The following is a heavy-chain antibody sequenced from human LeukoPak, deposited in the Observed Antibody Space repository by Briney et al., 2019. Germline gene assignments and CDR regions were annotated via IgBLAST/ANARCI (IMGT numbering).Heavy chain of an antibody. Sequence: VGSLRLSCAASGFTFSSYSMNWVRQAPGKGLEWVSYISSGGSSIYYADSVKGRFTISRDNSKNTVSLQMNSLRAEDTAVYYCAKDDRYTSSWLLDYWGQGTLVTVSS. CDR1: GFTFSSYS. V-gene: IGHV3-48*01. D-gene: IGHD6-13*01. CDR2: ISSGGSSI. J-gene: IGHJ4*02. CDR3: AKDDRYTSSWLLDY.